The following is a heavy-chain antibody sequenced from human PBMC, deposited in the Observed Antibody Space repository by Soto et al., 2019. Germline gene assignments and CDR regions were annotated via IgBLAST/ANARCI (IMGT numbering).Heavy chain of an antibody. CDR2: ISYSGST. CDR3: ARRGSRLSVAVAAFDY. Sequence: PSETLSLTCSVSSGSISTSGYYWGWIRHPPGTGLEWIGGISYSGSTYYNPSLKSRLTISVDTSKNHFSLKLTSVTAADTAVYFCARRGSRLSVAVAAFDYWSQGTLVTVSS. D-gene: IGHD6-19*01. CDR1: SGSISTSGYY. J-gene: IGHJ4*02. V-gene: IGHV4-39*02.